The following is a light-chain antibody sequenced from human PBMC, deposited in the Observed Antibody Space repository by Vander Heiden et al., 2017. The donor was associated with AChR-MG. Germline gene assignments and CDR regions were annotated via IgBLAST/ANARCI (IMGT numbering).Light chain of an antibody. CDR3: CSYAGSSTFV. Sequence: QSALTQPASASASPGQSITISCTGTSSDVGSFNLVSWYQQHPGKAPKLMIYDVNKRPSGVSNRFSGSKSGNTASLTISGLQAEDEADYHCCSYAGSSTFVFGTGTKVTVL. CDR1: SSDVGSFNL. V-gene: IGLV2-23*02. CDR2: DVN. J-gene: IGLJ1*01.